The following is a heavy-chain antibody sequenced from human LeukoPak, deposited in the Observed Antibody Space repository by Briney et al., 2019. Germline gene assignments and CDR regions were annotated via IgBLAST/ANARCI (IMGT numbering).Heavy chain of an antibody. Sequence: PGASVKVSCKASGYTFTGYYMHWVRQAPGQGLEWMGWINPNSGGTNYAQKFQGRVTMTRDTSISTAYMELSRLRSDDTAVYYCARGDYGQRARPDYWGQGTLVTVSS. CDR3: ARGDYGQRARPDY. CDR2: INPNSGGT. V-gene: IGHV1-2*02. J-gene: IGHJ4*02. D-gene: IGHD4/OR15-4a*01. CDR1: GYTFTGYY.